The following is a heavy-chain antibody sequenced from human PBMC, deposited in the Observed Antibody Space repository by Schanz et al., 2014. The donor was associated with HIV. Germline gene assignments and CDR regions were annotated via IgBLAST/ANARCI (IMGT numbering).Heavy chain of an antibody. D-gene: IGHD1-26*01. V-gene: IGHV3-48*04. CDR2: ISSGGSTK. CDR3: ARDKKSGNYDGGFDS. J-gene: IGHJ5*01. Sequence: VQLVESGGGVVQPGRSLRLSCAASGFTFSLYGMHWVRQAPGKGLEWISYISSGGSTKTYADSVKGRFTISRDNAKNSLYLQMNSLIPEDTAVYYCARDKKSGNYDGGFDSWGQGTVVTVSS. CDR1: GFTFSLYG.